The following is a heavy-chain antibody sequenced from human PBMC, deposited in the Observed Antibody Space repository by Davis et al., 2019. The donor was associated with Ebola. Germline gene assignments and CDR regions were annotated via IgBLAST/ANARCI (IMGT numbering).Heavy chain of an antibody. Sequence: SVKVSCKASGYTFTNYYMHWVRQAPGQGLEWMGRIIPILGIANYAQKFQGRVTITADKSTSTAYMELSSLRSEDTAVYYCAREVGYSGYDSRDYWGQGTLVTVSS. CDR2: IIPILGIA. CDR3: AREVGYSGYDSRDY. CDR1: GYTFTNYY. V-gene: IGHV1-69*04. D-gene: IGHD5-12*01. J-gene: IGHJ4*02.